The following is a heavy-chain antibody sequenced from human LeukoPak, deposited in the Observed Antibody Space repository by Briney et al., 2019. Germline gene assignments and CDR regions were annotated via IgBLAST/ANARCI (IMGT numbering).Heavy chain of an antibody. CDR3: ATVVLYGGYDFDY. V-gene: IGHV1-24*01. D-gene: IGHD5-12*01. Sequence: ASVQDSCKVSLCTLTQLFMHWLGQPPGKEREGMGGFDHEDGATFYAQKFQGRVTMAEHTSTHTAYMQLSSLGSEDTVGYCCATVVLYGGYDFDYWGQGTLVTVSS. CDR1: LCTLTQLF. J-gene: IGHJ4*02. CDR2: FDHEDGAT.